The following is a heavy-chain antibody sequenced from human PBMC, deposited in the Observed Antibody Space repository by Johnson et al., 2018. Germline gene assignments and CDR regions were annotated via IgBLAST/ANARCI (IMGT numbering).Heavy chain of an antibody. D-gene: IGHD4-17*01. V-gene: IGHV3-23*01. CDR2: ISGSGGST. CDR3: AKDRYDYGDYGDFQH. Sequence: VQLQESGGGLVKPGGSLRLSCAASGFTFSSYAMSWVRQAPGKGLEWVSAISGSGGSTYYADSVKGRFAISRYNSKNSLYLQMNMLSAEDTAVYYCAKDRYDYGDYGDFQHWGQGTLVTVSS. CDR1: GFTFSSYA. J-gene: IGHJ1*01.